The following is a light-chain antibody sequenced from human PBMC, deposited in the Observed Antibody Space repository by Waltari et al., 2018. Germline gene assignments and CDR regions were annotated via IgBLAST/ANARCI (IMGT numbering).Light chain of an antibody. J-gene: IGKJ1*01. Sequence: DIVMTQSPLSLPVTPGEPASISCRSSQSLLHSSGNTFLDWYVQKQGQAPQLLIYLVSNRASGVPDRVSGSGSGTDFTLKISRVEAEDVGLYYCMQARQTPWTFGQGTKVEIK. CDR3: MQARQTPWT. CDR2: LVS. V-gene: IGKV2-28*01. CDR1: QSLLHSSGNTF.